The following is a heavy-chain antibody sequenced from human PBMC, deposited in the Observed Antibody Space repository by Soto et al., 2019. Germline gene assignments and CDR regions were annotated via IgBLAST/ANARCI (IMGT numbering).Heavy chain of an antibody. Sequence: QVQLVESGGGVVQPGRSLRLSCAASGFTFSSYAMHWIRQAPGKGLEWVAVISYDGSNKYYADSVKGRFTISRDHSKNTLYLQMNSLRAEATAVYYCARDRSVTIFGVPLPHDAFDIWGQGTMVTVSS. V-gene: IGHV3-30-3*01. CDR3: ARDRSVTIFGVPLPHDAFDI. CDR2: ISYDGSNK. CDR1: GFTFSSYA. D-gene: IGHD3-3*01. J-gene: IGHJ3*02.